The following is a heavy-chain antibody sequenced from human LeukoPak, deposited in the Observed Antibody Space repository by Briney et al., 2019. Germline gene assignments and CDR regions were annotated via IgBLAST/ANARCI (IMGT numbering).Heavy chain of an antibody. D-gene: IGHD4-17*01. Sequence: PGGSLRLSCAASGSTFSSYSMNWVRQAPGKGLEWVSSISSSSYIYYADSVKGRFTISRDNAKNSLYLQMNSLRAEDTAVYYCARDASFDYGDYGLVDYWGQGTLVTVSS. J-gene: IGHJ4*02. CDR3: ARDASFDYGDYGLVDY. CDR2: ISSSSYI. CDR1: GSTFSSYS. V-gene: IGHV3-21*01.